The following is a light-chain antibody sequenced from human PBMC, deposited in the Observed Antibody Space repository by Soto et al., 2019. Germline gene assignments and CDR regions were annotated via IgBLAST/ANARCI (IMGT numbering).Light chain of an antibody. CDR1: QSIRST. Sequence: ETVMTQSPATLSVSPGERATLSCRASQSIRSTLAWFQQKPGQAPRLLIYDASKRATGIPARFSGSGSGTEFTLTISSLQSEDFAVYYCQQYNKWPRTFGQGTKVEIK. CDR2: DAS. J-gene: IGKJ1*01. CDR3: QQYNKWPRT. V-gene: IGKV3-15*01.